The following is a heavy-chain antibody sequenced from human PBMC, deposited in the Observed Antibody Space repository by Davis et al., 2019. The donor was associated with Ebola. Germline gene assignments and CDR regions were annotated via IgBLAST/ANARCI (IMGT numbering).Heavy chain of an antibody. CDR3: FFIIGPETGNLVAHDY. D-gene: IGHD1-20*01. CDR2: IHSDGIRT. V-gene: IGHV3-74*01. J-gene: IGHJ4*02. CDR1: GITFSSDW. Sequence: GESLKISCAASGITFSSDWIYWVRQAPGKGLVWVSRIHSDGIRTAYADFVKGRFSISKDNAKNTVYLQMNSLRDEDTAVYFCFFIIGPETGNLVAHDYWGQGTLVTVSS.